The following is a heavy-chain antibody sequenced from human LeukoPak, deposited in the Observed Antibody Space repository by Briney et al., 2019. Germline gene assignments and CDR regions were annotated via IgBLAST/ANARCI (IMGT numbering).Heavy chain of an antibody. CDR2: INAGNGNT. CDR1: GYTFTSYA. CDR3: ARVVDVNSYGLFDY. V-gene: IGHV1-3*01. Sequence: GASVKVSCRASGYTFTSYAMHWVRQAPGQRLEWMGWINAGNGNTKYSQKFQGRVTITRDTSASTAYMELSSLRSEDTAVYYCARVVDVNSYGLFDYWGQGTLVTVSS. D-gene: IGHD5-18*01. J-gene: IGHJ4*02.